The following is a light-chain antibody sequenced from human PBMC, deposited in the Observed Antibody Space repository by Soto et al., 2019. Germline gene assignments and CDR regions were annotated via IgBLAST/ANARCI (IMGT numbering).Light chain of an antibody. Sequence: DIQMTQSPSTLSASVGDRVTITCRASQTTTAWLAWYQQKPGKAPKLLIYKTSSLESGVPSRFSGSGSGTEFTLTISSLQPDDLATYYCQQYNPYSYSFGQGTKLEI. CDR3: QQYNPYSYS. J-gene: IGKJ2*03. V-gene: IGKV1-5*03. CDR2: KTS. CDR1: QTTTAW.